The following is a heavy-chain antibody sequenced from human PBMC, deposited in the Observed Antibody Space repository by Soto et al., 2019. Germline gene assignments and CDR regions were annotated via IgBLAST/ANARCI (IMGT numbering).Heavy chain of an antibody. V-gene: IGHV1-3*01. CDR2: INAGNGNT. D-gene: IGHD6-13*01. J-gene: IGHJ4*02. Sequence: ASVKVSCKASGYTFTSYAIHWVRQAPGQRLEWMGWINAGNGNTKYSQKFQGRVTITRDTSASTAYMELSSLRSEDTAVYYCARAPGGPGIAEYWGQGTLVTVS. CDR1: GYTFTSYA. CDR3: ARAPGGPGIAEY.